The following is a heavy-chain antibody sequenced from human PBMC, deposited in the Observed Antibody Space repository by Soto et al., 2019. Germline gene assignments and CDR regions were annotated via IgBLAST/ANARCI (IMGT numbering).Heavy chain of an antibody. J-gene: IGHJ6*02. CDR3: ARDYDFWSGVRFYGMDV. D-gene: IGHD3-3*01. V-gene: IGHV3-30-3*01. Sequence: PGGSLRLSCAASGFTFSSYAMHWVRQAPGKGLEWVAVISYDGSNKYYADSVKGRFTISRDNSKNTLYLQMNSLRAEDTAVCYCARDYDFWSGVRFYGMDVWGQGTTVTVSS. CDR2: ISYDGSNK. CDR1: GFTFSSYA.